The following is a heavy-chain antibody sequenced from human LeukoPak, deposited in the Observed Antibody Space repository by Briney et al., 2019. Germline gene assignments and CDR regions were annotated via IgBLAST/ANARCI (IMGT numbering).Heavy chain of an antibody. CDR2: ISSSSTI. J-gene: IGHJ4*02. D-gene: IGHD6-13*01. Sequence: GGSLRLSCAASGFTFSSYSMNWVRQAPGKGLEWVSYISSSSTIYYADSVKGRFTISRDNAKNSLYLQMNSLRAEDTAVYYCARDNGGSSSCPDYWGQGTLVTVSS. V-gene: IGHV3-48*04. CDR1: GFTFSSYS. CDR3: ARDNGGSSSCPDY.